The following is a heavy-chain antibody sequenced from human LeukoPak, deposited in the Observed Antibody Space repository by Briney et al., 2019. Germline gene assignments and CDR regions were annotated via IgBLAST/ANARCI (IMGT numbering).Heavy chain of an antibody. J-gene: IGHJ4*02. V-gene: IGHV1-8*01. D-gene: IGHD6-19*01. CDR2: MNPNSGNT. CDR3: ARRAPRLSKGIAVAGTRLDFDY. CDR1: GYTFTSYD. Sequence: ASVKVSCKASGYTFTSYDINRVRQATGQGLEWMGWMNPNSGNTGYAQKFQGRVTMTRNTSISTAYMELSSLRSEDTAVHYCARRAPRLSKGIAVAGTRLDFDYWGQGTLVTVSS.